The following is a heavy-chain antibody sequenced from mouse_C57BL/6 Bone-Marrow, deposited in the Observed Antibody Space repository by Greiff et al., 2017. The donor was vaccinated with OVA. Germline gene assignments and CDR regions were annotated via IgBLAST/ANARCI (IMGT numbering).Heavy chain of an antibody. D-gene: IGHD1-1*01. CDR3: AGITTVVATDYAMDY. J-gene: IGHJ4*01. Sequence: VQLQQSVAELVRPGASVKLSCTASGFNIKNTYMHWVKQRPEQGLEWIGRIDPANGNTKYAPKFQGKATITADTSSNTAYLQLSSLTSEDTAIYYCAGITTVVATDYAMDYWGQGTSVTVSS. V-gene: IGHV14-3*01. CDR2: IDPANGNT. CDR1: GFNIKNTY.